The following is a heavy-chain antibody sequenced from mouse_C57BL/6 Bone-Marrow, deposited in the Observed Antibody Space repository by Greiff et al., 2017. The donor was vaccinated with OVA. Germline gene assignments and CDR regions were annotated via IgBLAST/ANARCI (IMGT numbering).Heavy chain of an antibody. CDR2: IYPRSGNT. V-gene: IGHV1-81*01. Sequence: QVQLQQSGAELARPGASVKLSCKASGYTFTSYGISWVKQRTGQGLEGIGEIYPRSGNTYYNEKFKGKATLTADKSSSTAYMELRSLTSEDSAVYFCARRQLRPYYYAMDYWGQGTSVTVSS. CDR3: ARRQLRPYYYAMDY. CDR1: GYTFTSYG. D-gene: IGHD3-2*02. J-gene: IGHJ4*01.